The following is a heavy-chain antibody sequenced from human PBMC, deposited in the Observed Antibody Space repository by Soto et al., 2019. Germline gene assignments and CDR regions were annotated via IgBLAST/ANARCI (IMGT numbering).Heavy chain of an antibody. CDR1: GDSVSSNSAA. V-gene: IGHV6-1*01. CDR3: AREGRIAAAGLPSFDY. CDR2: TYYRSKWYN. D-gene: IGHD6-13*01. J-gene: IGHJ4*02. Sequence: KQSPTLSLTCAISGDSVSSNSAAWNWIRQSPSRGLEWLGRTYYRSKWYNDYAVSVKSRITINPDTSKNQFSLQLNSVTPEDTAVYYCAREGRIAAAGLPSFDYWGQGTLVTVSS.